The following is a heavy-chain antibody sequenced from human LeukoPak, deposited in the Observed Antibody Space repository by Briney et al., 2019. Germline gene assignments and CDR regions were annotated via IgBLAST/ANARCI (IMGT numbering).Heavy chain of an antibody. CDR1: GFTFSNYA. CDR2: ISDRGGST. Sequence: PGGSLRLSCAASGFTFSNYAMSWVRQAPGKGLEWVSVISDRGGSTYYADSVKGRFTISRDNSKNTLYLQMNSLRAEDTAVYYCAKVWSVGATIYYFDYWGQGTLVTVSS. J-gene: IGHJ4*02. D-gene: IGHD1-26*01. CDR3: AKVWSVGATIYYFDY. V-gene: IGHV3-23*01.